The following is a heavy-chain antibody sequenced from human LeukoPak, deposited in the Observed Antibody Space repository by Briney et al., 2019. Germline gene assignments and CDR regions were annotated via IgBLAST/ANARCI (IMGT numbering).Heavy chain of an antibody. V-gene: IGHV4-61*01. CDR1: GGSVSSGSYY. J-gene: IGHJ5*02. CDR3: ARQWHALNWFDP. CDR2: IYYSGST. Sequence: SETLSLTCTVSGGSVSSGSYYWSWIRQPPGKGLEWIGYIYYSGSTNYNPSLKSRVTISVDTSKNQFSLKLSSVTAADTTVYYCARQWHALNWFDPWGQGTLVTVSS. D-gene: IGHD6-19*01.